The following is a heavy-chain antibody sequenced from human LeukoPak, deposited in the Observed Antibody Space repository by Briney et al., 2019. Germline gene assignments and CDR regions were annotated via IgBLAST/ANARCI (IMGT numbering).Heavy chain of an antibody. V-gene: IGHV3-74*01. CDR2: INSDGSST. Sequence: PGGSLRLSCAASGFTFSSYWMHWVRQAPGKGLGWVSRINSDGSSTSYADSVKGRFTISRDNAKNTLYLQMNSLRAEDTAVYYCAKVGSGGSCYSSWGQGTLVTVSS. J-gene: IGHJ4*02. CDR3: AKVGSGGSCYSS. CDR1: GFTFSSYW. D-gene: IGHD2-15*01.